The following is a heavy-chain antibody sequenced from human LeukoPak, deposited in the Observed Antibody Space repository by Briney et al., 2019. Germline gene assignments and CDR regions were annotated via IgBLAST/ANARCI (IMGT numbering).Heavy chain of an antibody. V-gene: IGHV5-51*01. Sequence: GESLKSSCKGSGYSFTSYWIGWVRQMPGKGLEWMGIIYPGDSDTRYSPSFQGQVTISADKSISTAYLQWSSLKASDTAMYYCARSREYYDILTGINWFDPWGQGTLVTVSS. CDR3: ARSREYYDILTGINWFDP. D-gene: IGHD3-9*01. CDR2: IYPGDSDT. CDR1: GYSFTSYW. J-gene: IGHJ5*02.